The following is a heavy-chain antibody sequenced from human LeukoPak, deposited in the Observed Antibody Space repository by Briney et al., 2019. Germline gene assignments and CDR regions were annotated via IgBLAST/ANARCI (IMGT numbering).Heavy chain of an antibody. CDR1: GFTFSSYA. CDR3: AKIDHYGNRLLFDY. D-gene: IGHD2-21*01. Sequence: GGSLRLSWAASGFTFSSYAMSWVRQAPGKGLEWVSAISGSGGSTYYADSVKGRFAISRDNSKNTLYLQMNSLRAEDTAVYYCAKIDHYGNRLLFDYWGQGTLVTVSS. V-gene: IGHV3-23*01. CDR2: ISGSGGST. J-gene: IGHJ4*02.